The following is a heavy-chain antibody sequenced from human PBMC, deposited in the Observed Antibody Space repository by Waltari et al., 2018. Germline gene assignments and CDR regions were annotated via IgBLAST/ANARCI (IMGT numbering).Heavy chain of an antibody. CDR3: ATPFYNWDDPLHS. J-gene: IGHJ4*02. CDR1: GIPFTNYA. CDR2: ITVGDDT. D-gene: IGHD1-20*01. V-gene: IGHV3-23*01. Sequence: EVQLLESGGDLVQPGGSLRPSWSAYGIPFTNYAINWVRLAPGTGLEWVSAITVGDDTYYADSVKGRFTISRDTSKDTVHLQMNGLRAEDTAVYYCATPFYNWDDPLHSWGQGTLVTVSS.